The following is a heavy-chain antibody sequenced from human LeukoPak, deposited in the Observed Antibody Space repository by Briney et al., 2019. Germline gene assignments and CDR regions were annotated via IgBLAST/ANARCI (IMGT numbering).Heavy chain of an antibody. CDR1: GYRLTNNW. Sequence: GESLKISCKISGYRLTNNWIGWVRQVPGKGLEWMGLIYPGDSDTRYSPSFQGQVTFSVDASISTAYLQLSGLRASVTAIYYCVRFGLTSSLDYWGQGTLVTVSS. V-gene: IGHV5-51*01. CDR3: VRFGLTSSLDY. D-gene: IGHD6-13*01. J-gene: IGHJ4*02. CDR2: IYPGDSDT.